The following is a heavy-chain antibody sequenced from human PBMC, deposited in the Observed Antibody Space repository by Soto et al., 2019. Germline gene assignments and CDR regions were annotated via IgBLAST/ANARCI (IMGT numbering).Heavy chain of an antibody. CDR1: GGSTNGYY. Sequence: SETLSLTCTVSGGSTNGYYWSWIRQPPGKGLEWIGYIYYSGSTKYNPSLRSRVTMSVDTSKNQFSLKLTSVTAADTAVYYCARVGERWQYIDWFYYLDYWGQGTRVTVPS. J-gene: IGHJ4*02. V-gene: IGHV4-59*01. CDR2: IYYSGST. CDR3: ARVGERWQYIDWFYYLDY. D-gene: IGHD3-9*01.